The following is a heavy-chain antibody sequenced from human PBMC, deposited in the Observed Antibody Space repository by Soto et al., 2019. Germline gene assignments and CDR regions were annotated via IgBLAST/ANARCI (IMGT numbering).Heavy chain of an antibody. V-gene: IGHV3-48*03. CDR2: ISSSGRTI. Sequence: GGSLRLTCAASGFTFSSYEMNWVRQAPGKGLEWVSYISSSGRTIYYADSVKGRFTISRDNARNSLYLQMNSLRAEDTAVYYCASSGAEQQLAPLMVVWGQGTTVPLSS. CDR3: ASSGAEQQLAPLMVV. J-gene: IGHJ6*02. D-gene: IGHD6-13*01. CDR1: GFTFSSYE.